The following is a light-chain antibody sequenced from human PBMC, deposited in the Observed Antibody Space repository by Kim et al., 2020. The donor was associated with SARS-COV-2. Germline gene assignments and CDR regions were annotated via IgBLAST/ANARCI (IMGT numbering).Light chain of an antibody. J-gene: IGLJ3*02. CDR2: YDS. Sequence: APGTTARIPGGGNNMGSKSVHRYMQEPGRAPVLVIYYDSDRPSGIPERFSGSKSGNTATLTISRVEAGDEADYYCQVWDSSSAHRVFGGGTQLTVL. V-gene: IGLV3-21*04. CDR1: NMGSKS. CDR3: QVWDSSSAHRV.